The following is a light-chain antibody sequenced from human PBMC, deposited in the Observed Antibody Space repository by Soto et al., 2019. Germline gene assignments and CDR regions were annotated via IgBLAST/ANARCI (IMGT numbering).Light chain of an antibody. Sequence: QSVLPQLPSVTGSTGQSLTISRTGTSSHVGNYKYVSWYQQHPGKAPKLMIYEVSNRPSGVSNRFSGSKSGNTASLTISGLHAEDETDYYCFSYTSSGTYVFGTGTKVTVL. V-gene: IGLV2-14*01. CDR1: SSHVGNYKY. J-gene: IGLJ1*01. CDR3: FSYTSSGTYV. CDR2: EVS.